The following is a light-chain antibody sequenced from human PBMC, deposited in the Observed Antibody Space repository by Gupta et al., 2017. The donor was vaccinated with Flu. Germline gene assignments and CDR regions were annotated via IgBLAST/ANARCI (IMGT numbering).Light chain of an antibody. CDR1: AFAGHY. V-gene: IGLV3-25*03. CDR3: QSEDRSRSSGV. J-gene: IGLJ3*02. Sequence: GQTDTSTCYGEAFAGHYVYWYQQKPGPAPVLVIYNDTERPSGIPERFSGSNSGTTATLNTXGXQAEDEXDYYCQSEDRSRSSGVFGGGTKLTVL. CDR2: NDT.